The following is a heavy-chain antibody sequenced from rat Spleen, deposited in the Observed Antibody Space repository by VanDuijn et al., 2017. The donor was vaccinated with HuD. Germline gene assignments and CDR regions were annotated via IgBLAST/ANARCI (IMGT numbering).Heavy chain of an antibody. D-gene: IGHD4-1*01. CDR3: TRDRIIRSTGFDY. Sequence: EVQLQESGPGLVKPSQSLSLTCSVTGHSISSSYRWNWIRKFPGNKLEWIGHISYSGSTTYNPSLKSRISITRDTSKNQFFRQVNSVTTEDTATYYCTRDRIIRSTGFDYWGQGVMVTVSS. J-gene: IGHJ2*01. CDR1: GHSISSSY. CDR2: ISYSGST. V-gene: IGHV3-1*01.